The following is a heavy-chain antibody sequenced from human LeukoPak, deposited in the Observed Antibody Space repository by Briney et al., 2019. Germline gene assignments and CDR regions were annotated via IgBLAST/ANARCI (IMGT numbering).Heavy chain of an antibody. CDR3: STGGGTHDY. CDR1: GLTFNNAW. CDR2: IRSRSAGGTT. J-gene: IGHJ4*02. Sequence: PGGSLGLSCAASGLTFNNAWLRWVRQAPGKGLERVGRIRSRSAGGTTDYGAPVKGRFTISRDDSKNTLYLQMNSLKTEDTAVYYCSTGGGTHDYWGQGTLGTVSS. V-gene: IGHV3-15*01. D-gene: IGHD1-1*01.